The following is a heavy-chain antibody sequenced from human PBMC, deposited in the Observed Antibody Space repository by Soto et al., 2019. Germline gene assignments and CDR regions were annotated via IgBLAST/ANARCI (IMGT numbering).Heavy chain of an antibody. CDR2: IYHSGST. CDR3: ASKKSSSWYYWFDP. Sequence: SETLSLTCAVSVGSISSSNWWSWVRQPPGKGLEWIGEIYHSGSTNYNPSLKSRVTISVDKSKNQFSLKLSSVTAADTAVYYCASKKSSSWYYWFDPWGQGTLVTVSS. CDR1: VGSISSSNW. J-gene: IGHJ5*02. D-gene: IGHD6-13*01. V-gene: IGHV4-4*02.